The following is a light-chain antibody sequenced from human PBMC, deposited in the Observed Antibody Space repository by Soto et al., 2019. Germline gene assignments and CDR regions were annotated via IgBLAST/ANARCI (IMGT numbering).Light chain of an antibody. CDR2: DVS. CDR1: QGVTRH. CDR3: QQYNNWPFS. Sequence: EIVMTPSPATLSVSPGERVTLSCRAGQGVTRHFAWYQQKSGQSPRLLIYDVSTRATGVPARFSGTGSETDFTLTISGLQSEDSAVYFCQQYNNWPFSFGQGTRLEIK. J-gene: IGKJ5*01. V-gene: IGKV3-15*01.